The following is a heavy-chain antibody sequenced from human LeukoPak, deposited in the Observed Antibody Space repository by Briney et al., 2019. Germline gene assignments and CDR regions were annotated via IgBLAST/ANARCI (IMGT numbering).Heavy chain of an antibody. D-gene: IGHD6-19*01. J-gene: IGHJ4*02. CDR3: ARVDSGYSSGWYEGY. V-gene: IGHV3-21*01. CDR1: GFTFSSYS. Sequence: PGGSLRLSCAASGFTFSSYSMNWVRQAPGKGLEWVSSISSSSSYIYYADSVKGRFTISRDNAKNSLYLQMNSLRAEDTAVYYCARVDSGYSSGWYEGYWGQGTLVTVSS. CDR2: ISSSSSYI.